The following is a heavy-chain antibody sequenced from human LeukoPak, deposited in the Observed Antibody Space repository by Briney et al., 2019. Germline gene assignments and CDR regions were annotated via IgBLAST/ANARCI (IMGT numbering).Heavy chain of an antibody. J-gene: IGHJ3*02. CDR1: GFTFSDYY. CDR3: ARDRRNRVFDI. D-gene: IGHD3-16*02. CDR2: ISSSSSYT. V-gene: IGHV3-11*06. Sequence: GGSLRLSCAASGFTFSDYYMSWIRQAPGKGLEWVSYISSSSSYTNYADPVKGRFTISRDNAKNSLYLQMNSLRAEDTAVYYCARDRRNRVFDIWGQGTMVTVSS.